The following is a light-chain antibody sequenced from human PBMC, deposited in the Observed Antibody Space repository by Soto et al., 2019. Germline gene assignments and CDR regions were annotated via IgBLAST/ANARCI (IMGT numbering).Light chain of an antibody. J-gene: IGKJ2*01. CDR3: RQSYSSPNT. CDR2: AAS. Sequence: DIQMTQSPSSLSASVGDRVTISCRASQSISTYLNWYRQKPGKAPELLIYAASSLESGVPSRFSGSGSGTDFTLTISNLQPEDFSSYYCRQSYSSPNTFGQGTKLEI. CDR1: QSISTY. V-gene: IGKV1-39*01.